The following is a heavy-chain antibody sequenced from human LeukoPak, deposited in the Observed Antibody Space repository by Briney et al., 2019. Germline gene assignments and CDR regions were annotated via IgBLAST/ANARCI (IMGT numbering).Heavy chain of an antibody. CDR3: AREADRRTIFGVVPNYFDY. CDR2: ISGSGGST. J-gene: IGHJ4*02. V-gene: IGHV3-23*01. D-gene: IGHD3-3*01. CDR1: GFTFSSYS. Sequence: PGGSLRLSCAASGFTFSSYSMNWVRQAPGKGLEWVSAISGSGGSTYYADSVKGRFTISRDNSKNTLYLQMNSLRAEDTAVYYCAREADRRTIFGVVPNYFDYWGQGTLVTVSS.